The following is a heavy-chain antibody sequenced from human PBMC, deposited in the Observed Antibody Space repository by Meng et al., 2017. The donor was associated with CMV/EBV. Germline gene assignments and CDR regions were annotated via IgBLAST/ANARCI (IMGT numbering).Heavy chain of an antibody. CDR2: IYYSGST. CDR1: GGSISSSSYY. CDR3: ASRITIFGVVTAFDP. J-gene: IGHJ5*02. V-gene: IGHV4-39*07. D-gene: IGHD3-3*01. Sequence: QLQLPESGPGLVKPSENLSLTCTVSGGSISSSSYYWGWIRQPPGKGLEWIGSIYYSGSTYYNPSLKSRVTISVDTSKNQFSLKLSSVTAADTAVYYCASRITIFGVVTAFDPWGQGTLVTVSS.